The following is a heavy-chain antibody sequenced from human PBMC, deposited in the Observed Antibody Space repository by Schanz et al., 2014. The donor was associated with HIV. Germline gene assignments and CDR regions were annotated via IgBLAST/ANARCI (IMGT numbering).Heavy chain of an antibody. CDR2: ISISGHST. CDR3: AKCPTMVRGTGMDV. J-gene: IGHJ6*02. V-gene: IGHV3-23*04. D-gene: IGHD3-10*01. Sequence: VQLVESGGGLVQPGGSLRLSCTASGFTFKDYAMTWVRQAPGKGLEWVSGISISGHSTYYADSVKGRFTISRDISKNTLYLQMNSLRAEDTAVYYCAKCPTMVRGTGMDVWGQGTTVTVSS. CDR1: GFTFKDYA.